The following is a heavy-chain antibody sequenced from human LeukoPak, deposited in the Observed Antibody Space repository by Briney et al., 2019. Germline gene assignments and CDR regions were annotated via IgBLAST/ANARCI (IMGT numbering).Heavy chain of an antibody. V-gene: IGHV4-39*01. J-gene: IGHJ4*02. CDR1: DDSISSTSYY. CDR3: ARQTGSGLFILP. D-gene: IGHD3/OR15-3a*01. CDR2: MYSSGNT. Sequence: TSETLSLTCTVSDDSISSTSYYWGWIRQPPGKGLEWIGSMYSSGNTYYNASLKSQVSISIDTSKNQFSLRLTSVTAADTAVYYCARQTGSGLFILPGGQGTLVTVSS.